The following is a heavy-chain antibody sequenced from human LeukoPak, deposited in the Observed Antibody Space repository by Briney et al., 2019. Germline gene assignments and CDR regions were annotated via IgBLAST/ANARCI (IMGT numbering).Heavy chain of an antibody. CDR1: GGSISGSNYY. Sequence: HPSETLSLTCTVSGGSISGSNYYWGWIRQSPGKGLEWIGSIYYRGTTSYNPSLKGRVTISVDTSKNQFSLNLSSVTAADTAVYYCATYFDFWSGYPGYMGVWGNGTTVTVSS. D-gene: IGHD3-3*01. CDR2: IYYRGTT. J-gene: IGHJ6*03. CDR3: ATYFDFWSGYPGYMGV. V-gene: IGHV4-39*01.